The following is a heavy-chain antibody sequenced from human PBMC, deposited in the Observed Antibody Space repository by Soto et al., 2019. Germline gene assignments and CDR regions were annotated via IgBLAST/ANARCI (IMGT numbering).Heavy chain of an antibody. CDR1: GFTFTNSA. V-gene: IGHV1-58*01. CDR2: IVVGSGNT. CDR3: AKEPPAAVADNVFDY. J-gene: IGHJ4*02. Sequence: GASVKVSCKASGFTFTNSAVQWVRQARGQRLEWIGWIVVGSGNTNYAQKFQERVTITRDMSTSTAYMELSSLRSEDTAVYYCAKEPPAAVADNVFDYWGQGTLVTSPQ. D-gene: IGHD6-19*01.